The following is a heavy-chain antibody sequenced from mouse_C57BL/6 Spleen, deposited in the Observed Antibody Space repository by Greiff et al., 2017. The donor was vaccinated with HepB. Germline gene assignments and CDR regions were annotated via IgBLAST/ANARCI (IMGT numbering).Heavy chain of an antibody. D-gene: IGHD2-3*01. CDR1: GYTFTDYY. CDR2: INPNNGGT. Sequence: EVQLQQSGPELVKPGASVKISCKASGYTFTDYYMNWVKQSHGKSLEWIGDINPNNGGTSYNQKFKGKATLTVDKSSSTAYMELRSLTSEDSAVYYCARGYDGYYRYYFDYWGQGTTLTVSS. J-gene: IGHJ2*01. V-gene: IGHV1-26*01. CDR3: ARGYDGYYRYYFDY.